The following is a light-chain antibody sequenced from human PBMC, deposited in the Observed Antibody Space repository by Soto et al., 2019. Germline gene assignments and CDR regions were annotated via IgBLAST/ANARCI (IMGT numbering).Light chain of an antibody. CDR2: GVS. CDR1: QSLSGND. J-gene: IGKJ2*01. V-gene: IGKV3-20*01. Sequence: EIVLTQSPGTLSLSPGEIATLSCRASQSLSGNDLAWYQQKPGQAPRLLIFGVSSRATGIPDRFSGSGSGTDFTLTINRLEPEDFAVYYCHHYGSSPYTFGLGTKLEIK. CDR3: HHYGSSPYT.